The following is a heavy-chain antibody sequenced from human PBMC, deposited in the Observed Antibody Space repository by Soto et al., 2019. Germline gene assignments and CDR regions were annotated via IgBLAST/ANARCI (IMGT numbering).Heavy chain of an antibody. CDR3: ARRGYSSSWYYYYYYGMDV. Sequence: QVQLVQSGAEVKMPGASVKVSCKAFGYTFTRYNINWMRKATGQGLEWMGWMNPNSGNTGYAQKFQSIVTMTRNTSISTAYMELSSLRSEDTAVYYCARRGYSSSWYYYYYYGMDVWGQGTTVTVSS. D-gene: IGHD6-13*01. V-gene: IGHV1-8*01. CDR1: GYTFTRYN. CDR2: MNPNSGNT. J-gene: IGHJ6*02.